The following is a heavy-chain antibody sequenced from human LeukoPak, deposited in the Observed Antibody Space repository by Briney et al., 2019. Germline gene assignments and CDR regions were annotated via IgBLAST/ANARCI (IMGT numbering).Heavy chain of an antibody. J-gene: IGHJ5*02. CDR2: IYYSGTT. D-gene: IGHD4-17*01. CDR3: ARSTTVWSWFDP. V-gene: IGHV4-38-2*02. Sequence: SETLSLTCTVSGYSISSGYYWGWIRQPPGEGLEWIGSIYYSGTTYYNPSLKSRVTISIDTSKNQFSLKLTSVTAADTAVYYCARSTTVWSWFDPWGQGTLVTVSS. CDR1: GYSISSGYY.